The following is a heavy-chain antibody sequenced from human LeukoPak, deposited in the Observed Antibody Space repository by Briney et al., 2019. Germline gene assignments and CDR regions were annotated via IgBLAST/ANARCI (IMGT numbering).Heavy chain of an antibody. CDR2: IYYSGST. V-gene: IGHV4-31*03. CDR3: ARSSSTSWGYFDY. Sequence: SQTLSLTCTVSGGSISSGGYYWSWIRQHPGTGLEWIGYIYYSGSTYYNPSLKSRDTISVDTSKNQFSLKLSSVTAADTAVYYCARSSSTSWGYFDYWGQGTLVTVSS. D-gene: IGHD2-2*01. CDR1: GGSISSGGYY. J-gene: IGHJ4*02.